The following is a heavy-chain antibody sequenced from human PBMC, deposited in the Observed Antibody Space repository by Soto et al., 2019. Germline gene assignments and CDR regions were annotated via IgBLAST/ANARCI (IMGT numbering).Heavy chain of an antibody. D-gene: IGHD4-17*01. CDR2: ISWNSGSI. J-gene: IGHJ6*02. V-gene: IGHV3-9*01. CDR1: GFTFDDYA. Sequence: EVQLVESGGGLVQPGRSLRLSCAASGFTFDDYAMHWVRQAPGKGLEWVSGISWNSGSIGYADSVKGRFTISRDNAKNSLYLQMNSLRADDTALYYCAKATVNYYYYVGMDVWGQGTTVTVS. CDR3: AKATVNYYYYVGMDV.